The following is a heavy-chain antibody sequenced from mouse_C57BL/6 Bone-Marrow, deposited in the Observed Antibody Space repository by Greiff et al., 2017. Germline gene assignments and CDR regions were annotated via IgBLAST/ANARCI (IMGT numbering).Heavy chain of an antibody. J-gene: IGHJ3*01. Sequence: EVKLMESGGGLVKPGGSLKLSCAASGFTFSSYATSWVRQTPEKRLEWVATISDGGSYTYYPDNVKGRFTISRDKAKNNLYLQMSHLKSEDTAMYYCAREDGAWFAYWGQGTLVTVSA. CDR3: AREDGAWFAY. CDR1: GFTFSSYA. V-gene: IGHV5-4*01. D-gene: IGHD2-3*01. CDR2: ISDGGSYT.